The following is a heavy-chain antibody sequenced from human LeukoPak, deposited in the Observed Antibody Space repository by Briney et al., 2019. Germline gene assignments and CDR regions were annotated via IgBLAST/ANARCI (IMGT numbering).Heavy chain of an antibody. V-gene: IGHV1-18*01. CDR1: GYTFSSYA. Sequence: ASVKVSCKDSGYTFSSYAISWVRQAPGQGLEWMGWISTYNGNTNYAQNLQGRVTMTTDTSARTAYMELRSLRSDDTAVYYCARHGGNYYFDYWGQGTLVTVSS. CDR2: ISTYNGNT. J-gene: IGHJ4*02. CDR3: ARHGGNYYFDY. D-gene: IGHD4-23*01.